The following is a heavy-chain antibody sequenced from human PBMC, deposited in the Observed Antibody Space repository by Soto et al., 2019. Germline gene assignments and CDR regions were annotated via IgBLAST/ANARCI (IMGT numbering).Heavy chain of an antibody. CDR3: ARTIVLMVYGAFDI. CDR2: ISAYNGNT. CDR1: GYTFTSYG. D-gene: IGHD2-8*01. Sequence: ASVKVSCTASGYTFTSYGISWVRQAPGQGLEWMGWISAYNGNTNYAQKLQGRVTMTTDTSTSTAYMELRSLRSDDTAVYYCARTIVLMVYGAFDIWGQGTMVTVSS. V-gene: IGHV1-18*01. J-gene: IGHJ3*02.